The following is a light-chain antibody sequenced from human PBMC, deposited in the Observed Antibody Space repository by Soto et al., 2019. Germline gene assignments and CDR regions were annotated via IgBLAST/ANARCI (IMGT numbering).Light chain of an antibody. CDR3: QHYDSYSYN. J-gene: IGKJ2*01. CDR1: QSISDS. V-gene: IGKV1-5*03. CDR2: KAS. Sequence: DIQMTQSPSTLSAYVGDRVTITCRASQSISDSLAWYQQKPGKAPKLLIYKASILESGGPSRYSGSGSGTEFTLTINSLQPDDFAPYFCQHYDSYSYNFGQGTKLEIK.